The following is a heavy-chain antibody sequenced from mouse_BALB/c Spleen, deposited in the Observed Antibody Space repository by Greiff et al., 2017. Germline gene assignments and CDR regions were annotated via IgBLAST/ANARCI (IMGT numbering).Heavy chain of an antibody. V-gene: IGHV1-20*02. CDR1: GYSFTGYF. Sequence: VQLKESGPELVKPGASVKISCKASGYSFTGYFMNWVMQSHGKSLEWIGRINPYNGDTFYNQKFKGKATLTVDKSSSTAHMELRSLASEDSAVYYCAREGLRPGYYYAMDYWGQGTSVTVSS. CDR2: INPYNGDT. J-gene: IGHJ4*01. CDR3: AREGLRPGYYYAMDY. D-gene: IGHD2-4*01.